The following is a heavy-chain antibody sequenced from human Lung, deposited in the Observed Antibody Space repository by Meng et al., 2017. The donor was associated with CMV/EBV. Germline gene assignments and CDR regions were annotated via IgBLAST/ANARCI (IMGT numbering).Heavy chain of an antibody. V-gene: IGHV1-3*01. D-gene: IGHD2-2*01. J-gene: IGHJ4*02. CDR3: ARDVVVPAALTVRIDY. CDR2: INGGNGKT. Sequence: QVMLVQVCAEVRKPGASVKGSCKASGYTFASYAIHWVRQAPGQSIQWMGWINGGNGKTKYSQEFKGRVTITREPYPITDYMELSSLRAEDTAVYYCARDVVVPAALTVRIDYWGQGTLVTVSS. CDR1: GYTFASYA.